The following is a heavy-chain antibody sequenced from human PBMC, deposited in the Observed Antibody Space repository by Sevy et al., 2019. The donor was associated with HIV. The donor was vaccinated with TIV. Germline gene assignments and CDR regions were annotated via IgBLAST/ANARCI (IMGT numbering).Heavy chain of an antibody. CDR3: ARVAADDPDFYYYGMDV. J-gene: IGHJ6*02. Sequence: GGSLRLSCAASGFTFSSYAIHWVRQAPGKGLEWVAVISYDGNNKYYADSVQGRFTVSRDNAKNSLFLQMNSLRAEDTAIYYCARVAADDPDFYYYGMDVWGQGTTVTVSS. D-gene: IGHD6-13*01. V-gene: IGHV3-30*03. CDR2: ISYDGNNK. CDR1: GFTFSSYA.